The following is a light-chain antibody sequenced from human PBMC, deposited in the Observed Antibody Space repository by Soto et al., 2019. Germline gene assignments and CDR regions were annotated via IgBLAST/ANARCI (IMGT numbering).Light chain of an antibody. Sequence: QSVLTQPASVSGSPGQSITISCTGTSGDVGGYYYVSWYQQLPGKAPKLMISEVSNRPSGVPDRFSGSKSGTSASLAITGLQVEDEADYYCQAYDYSLSGSVFGGGTKLTVL. CDR3: QAYDYSLSGSV. CDR2: EVS. CDR1: SGDVGGYYY. J-gene: IGLJ3*02. V-gene: IGLV2-14*01.